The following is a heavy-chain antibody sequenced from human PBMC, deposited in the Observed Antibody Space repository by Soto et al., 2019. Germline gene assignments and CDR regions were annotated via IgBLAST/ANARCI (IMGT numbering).Heavy chain of an antibody. Sequence: WGSLRLSCAASGFTFSSYCMSWVRQAPGKGLEWVANIKQDGSEKYYVDSVKGRFTISRDNAENSLYLQMNSLRAEDTAVYYCTRGGCISESYYCSDYWGQGTLVTVSS. V-gene: IGHV3-7*01. CDR3: TRGGCISESYYCSDY. CDR1: GFTFSSYC. CDR2: IKQDGSEK. J-gene: IGHJ4*02. D-gene: IGHD1-26*01.